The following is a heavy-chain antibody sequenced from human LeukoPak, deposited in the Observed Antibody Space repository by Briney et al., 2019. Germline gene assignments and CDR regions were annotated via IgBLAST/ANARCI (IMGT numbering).Heavy chain of an antibody. V-gene: IGHV4-34*01. J-gene: IGHJ6*03. CDR1: GGSISSYY. D-gene: IGHD3-3*01. CDR2: INHSGST. CDR3: ARGYSNTFWSGYYTHYYYYYYMDV. Sequence: PSETLSLTCTVSGGSISSYYWSWIRQPPGKGLEWIGEINHSGSTNYNPSLKSRVTISVDTSKNQFSLKLSSVTAADTAVYYCARGYSNTFWSGYYTHYYYYYYMDVWGKGTTVTVSS.